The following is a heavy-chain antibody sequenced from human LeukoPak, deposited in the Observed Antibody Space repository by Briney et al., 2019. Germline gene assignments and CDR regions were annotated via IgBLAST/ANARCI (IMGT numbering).Heavy chain of an antibody. CDR3: AKGTPSYCSGGSCYSDYFDY. V-gene: IGHV3-23*01. D-gene: IGHD2-15*01. CDR2: INGSGGST. Sequence: PGGSLRLSCAASGFTFSSYAMSWVRQAPGKGLEWVSAINGSGGSTYYADYVKGRFTISRDNSKNTLYLQMNSLRAEDTAVYYCAKGTPSYCSGGSCYSDYFDYWGQGTLVTVSS. J-gene: IGHJ4*02. CDR1: GFTFSSYA.